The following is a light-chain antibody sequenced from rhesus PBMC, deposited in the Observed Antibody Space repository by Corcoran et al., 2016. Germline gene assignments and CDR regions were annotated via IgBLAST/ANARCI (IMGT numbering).Light chain of an antibody. V-gene: IGKV1-22*01. CDR3: QQYSSSPYS. CDR2: KAS. Sequence: DIQMTQSPSSLSAPVGDTVTITFRASQSISSWLAWYQKKPGKAPKFLIYKASSLQSGVPSRFSGSGSGTDFTLTISSLQSEVFASYYCQQYSSSPYSFGQGTKVEIK. CDR1: QSISSW. J-gene: IGKJ2*01.